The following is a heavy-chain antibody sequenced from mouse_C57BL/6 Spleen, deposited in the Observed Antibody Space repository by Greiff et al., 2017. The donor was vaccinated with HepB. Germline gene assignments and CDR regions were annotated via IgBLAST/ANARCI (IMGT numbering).Heavy chain of an antibody. Sequence: VQLQQSGAELVMPGASVKLSCKASGYTFTSYWMHWVKQRPGQGLEWIGEIDPSDSYTNYNQKFKGKSTLTVDKSSSTAYMKLSSLTSEDSAVYYCARCSNYYYYAMDYWGQGTSVTVSS. CDR2: IDPSDSYT. CDR1: GYTFTSYW. D-gene: IGHD2-5*01. V-gene: IGHV1-69*01. CDR3: ARCSNYYYYAMDY. J-gene: IGHJ4*01.